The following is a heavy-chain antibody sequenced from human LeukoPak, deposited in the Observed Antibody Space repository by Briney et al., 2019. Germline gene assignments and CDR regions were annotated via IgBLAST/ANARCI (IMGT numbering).Heavy chain of an antibody. CDR3: ASYEDTAMASFDY. V-gene: IGHV1-69*04. Sequence: GSSVKVSCKASGGTFSSYAISWVRQAPGQGLEWMGRIIPILGIANYAQKFQGRVTITADKSTSTAYMELSSLRSEDTAVYYCASYEDTAMASFDYWGQGTLVTVSS. CDR2: IIPILGIA. CDR1: GGTFSSYA. D-gene: IGHD5-18*01. J-gene: IGHJ4*02.